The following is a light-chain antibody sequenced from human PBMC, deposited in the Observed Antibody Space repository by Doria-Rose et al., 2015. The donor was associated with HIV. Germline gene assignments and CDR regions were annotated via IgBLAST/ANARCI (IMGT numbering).Light chain of an antibody. V-gene: IGKV3-20*01. CDR2: DGV. J-gene: IGKJ1*01. CDR3: HQYGTSWT. Sequence: TQSPGTLSLSPGERATLSCRASQSFSSTYLAWYQQKPGQALSLLIYDGVTRATGIPDRCSASGSGTDFTLTINRLEPEDFALYYCHQYGTSWTFGQGTKVEI. CDR1: QSFSSTY.